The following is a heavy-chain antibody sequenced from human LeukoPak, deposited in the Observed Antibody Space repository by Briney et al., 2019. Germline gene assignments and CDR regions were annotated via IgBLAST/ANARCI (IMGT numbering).Heavy chain of an antibody. CDR2: IYYSGST. CDR3: ARDSSSSSGAGGYSNYL. J-gene: IGHJ5*02. V-gene: IGHV4-31*03. CDR1: GGSISSGGYY. D-gene: IGHD4-11*01. Sequence: SETLSLTCTVSGGSISSGGYYWSWIRQHPGKGLEWIGYIYYSGSTYYNPSLKSRVTISVDTSKNQFSLKLSSVTAADTAVYYCARDSSSSSGAGGYSNYLWGQGTLVTVSS.